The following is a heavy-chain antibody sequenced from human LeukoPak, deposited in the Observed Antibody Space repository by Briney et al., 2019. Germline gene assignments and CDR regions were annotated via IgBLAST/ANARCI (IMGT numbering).Heavy chain of an antibody. CDR3: AKAFDYNGLRGEGGSFDC. D-gene: IGHD4-11*01. CDR2: IGVAGDT. CDR1: GFNFSKND. V-gene: IGHV3-13*01. Sequence: PGGSLRLSCVASGFNFSKNDMHWVRQTTERGLEWVSAIGVAGDTYYADTVKGRFTISRENGKNSVYLQMNSLRAGDTAVYFCAKAFDYNGLRGEGGSFDCWGQGALVTVSS. J-gene: IGHJ4*02.